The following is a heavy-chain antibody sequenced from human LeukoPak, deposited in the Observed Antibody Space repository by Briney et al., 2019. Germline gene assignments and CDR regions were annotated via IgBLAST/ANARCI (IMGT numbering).Heavy chain of an antibody. V-gene: IGHV4-30-4*01. CDR2: IYYSGST. CDR3: ATFGVLRYFDWLGYFDY. J-gene: IGHJ4*02. CDR1: GGSISSGDYY. Sequence: SETLSLTCTVSGGSISSGDYYWSWIRQPPGKGLEWIGYIYYSGSTYYNPSLKSRVTISVDTSKNQFSLKLSSVTAADTAVYYCATFGVLRYFDWLGYFDYWGQGTLVTVSS. D-gene: IGHD3-9*01.